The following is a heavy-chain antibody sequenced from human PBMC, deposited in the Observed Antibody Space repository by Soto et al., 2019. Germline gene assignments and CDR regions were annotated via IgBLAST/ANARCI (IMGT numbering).Heavy chain of an antibody. J-gene: IGHJ3*02. CDR1: GFTFSSYA. D-gene: IGHD3-16*01. CDR3: AKDQGGTSDAFDI. CDR2: ISGSGGST. V-gene: IGHV3-23*01. Sequence: EVQLLESGGGLVQPGGSLRLSCAASGFTFSSYAMSWVRQAPGKGLEWVSAISGSGGSTYYADSVKGRFTISRDNSKNPLYLQMNSLRAEDTAVYYCAKDQGGTSDAFDIWGRGTMVTVSS.